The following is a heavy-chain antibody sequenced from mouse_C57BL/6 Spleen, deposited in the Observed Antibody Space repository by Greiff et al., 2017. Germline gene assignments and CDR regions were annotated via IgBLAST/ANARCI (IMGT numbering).Heavy chain of an antibody. V-gene: IGHV1-56*01. J-gene: IGHJ2*01. CDR2: IFPGSGST. D-gene: IGHD1-1*01. CDR1: GYTFTSHC. Sequence: QVQLKESGPELVRPGASVKISCKAPGYTFTSHCMQWVRQRPGQGLEWIGEIFPGSGSTYYNEKFKGKATRTVDTSSSTAYMQLSSLTSEDSAVYFCAKMDNGSFDYWGQGTTLTVSS. CDR3: AKMDNGSFDY.